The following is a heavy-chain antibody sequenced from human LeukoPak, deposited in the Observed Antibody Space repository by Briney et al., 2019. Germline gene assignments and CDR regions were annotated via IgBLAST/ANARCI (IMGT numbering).Heavy chain of an antibody. CDR1: GGYISSGGYY. J-gene: IGHJ4*02. CDR3: AREGSNRLLWRGTFDY. CDR2: IYYSGST. Sequence: SETLSLTCTVSGGYISSGGYYWSWIRQHPGKGLEWIGYIYYSGSTYYNPSLKSRVTISVDTSKNQFSLKLSSVTAADTAVYYCAREGSNRLLWRGTFDYWGQGTLVTVSS. V-gene: IGHV4-31*03. D-gene: IGHD2-2*01.